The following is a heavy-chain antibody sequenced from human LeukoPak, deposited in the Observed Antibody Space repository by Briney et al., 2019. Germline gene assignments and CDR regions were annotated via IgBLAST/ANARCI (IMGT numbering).Heavy chain of an antibody. D-gene: IGHD3-3*01. CDR1: GFTFSSYW. CDR3: AKDRTRQAY. CDR2: IKEDGSDK. Sequence: PGGSLRLSCAASGFTFSSYWMSWVRQTPGKGLEWVANIKEDGSDKYYVDSLKGRFTISRDNAKNSLCLQMNSLRAEDTAVYYCAKDRTRQAYWGQGTLVTVSS. J-gene: IGHJ4*02. V-gene: IGHV3-7*03.